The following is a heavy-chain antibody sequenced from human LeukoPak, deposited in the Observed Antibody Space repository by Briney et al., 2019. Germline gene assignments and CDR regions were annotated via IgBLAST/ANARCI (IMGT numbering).Heavy chain of an antibody. CDR1: GGTFSSYA. D-gene: IGHD5-12*01. CDR3: ARGARMVATNFDY. Sequence: ASVKVSCKASGGTFSSYAISWVRQAPGQGLEWMGRIIPILGIANYAQKFQGRVTITADKSTSTAYMELNSLRSEDTAVYYCARGARMVATNFDYWGQGTLVTVSS. CDR2: IIPILGIA. V-gene: IGHV1-69*04. J-gene: IGHJ4*02.